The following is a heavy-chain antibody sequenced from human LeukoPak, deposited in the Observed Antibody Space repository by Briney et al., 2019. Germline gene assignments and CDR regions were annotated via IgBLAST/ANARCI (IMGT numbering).Heavy chain of an antibody. CDR3: VKDRKYYFEH. J-gene: IGHJ4*02. CDR1: GFTFNMYG. Sequence: GGSLRLSCAASGFTFNMYGMHWVRQAPGKGLEWVAIVSFDGGNIYYADSVKGRFTISRDNSKNTVSLHMTSLTSDDTAVYYCVKDRKYYFEHWGRGTLVTVSS. V-gene: IGHV3-30*18. CDR2: VSFDGGNI.